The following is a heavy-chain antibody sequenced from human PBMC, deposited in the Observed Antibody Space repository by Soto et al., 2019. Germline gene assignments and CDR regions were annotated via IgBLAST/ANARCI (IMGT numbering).Heavy chain of an antibody. D-gene: IGHD4-17*01. Sequence: GESLKISCKGSGYSFTSYWIGWVRQMPGKGLEWMGIIYPGDSDTRYSPSFQGQVTISADKSISTAYLQWSSLKASDTAMYYCARLTPTVTPKEGYYYGMYVWGQGTTVTVSS. CDR3: ARLTPTVTPKEGYYYGMYV. CDR1: GYSFTSYW. V-gene: IGHV5-51*01. J-gene: IGHJ6*02. CDR2: IYPGDSDT.